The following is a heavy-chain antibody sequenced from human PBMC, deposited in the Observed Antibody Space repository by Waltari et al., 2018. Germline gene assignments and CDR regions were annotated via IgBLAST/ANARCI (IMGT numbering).Heavy chain of an antibody. J-gene: IGHJ5*02. CDR1: GDSISSGSYH. CDR3: ARDLSPPNWFDP. V-gene: IGHV4-61*02. Sequence: QLQPQESGPGLVKPSQTLSLTCTVSGDSISSGSYHWSWIRQPAGKGLEWIGRIYTRGSTNYNPSLKSRVTMSIDTSGNHFSLKLSSVTAADTAVYYCARDLSPPNWFDPWGQGTLVTVSS. CDR2: IYTRGST. D-gene: IGHD3-3*02.